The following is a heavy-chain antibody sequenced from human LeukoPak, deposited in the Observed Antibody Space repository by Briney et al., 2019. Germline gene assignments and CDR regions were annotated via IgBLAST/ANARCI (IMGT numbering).Heavy chain of an antibody. CDR3: AANSADYNTLGSSYKV. Sequence: SETLSLTCTVSSASITSSPYFWGWVRQSPGKGLEWIGSISYSGTTYYNPSLKSRVTISVDTSKNQFSLKLNSVTAADTAVFYCAANSADYNTLGSSYKVWGQGTLVTVSS. CDR2: ISYSGTT. V-gene: IGHV4-39*01. D-gene: IGHD3-10*01. CDR1: SASITSSPYF. J-gene: IGHJ4*02.